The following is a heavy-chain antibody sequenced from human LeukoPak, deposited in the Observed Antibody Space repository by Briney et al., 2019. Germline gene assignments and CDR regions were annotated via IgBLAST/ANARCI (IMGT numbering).Heavy chain of an antibody. CDR3: AGAPTAMVPFFDY. Sequence: SETLSLTCTVSGGSISSYYWSWIRQPPGKGLEWIGYIYYSGSTNYNPSLKSRVTISVDTSKNQFSLKLSSVTAADTAVYYCAGAPTAMVPFFDYWGQGTLVTVSS. J-gene: IGHJ4*02. D-gene: IGHD5-18*01. V-gene: IGHV4-59*01. CDR2: IYYSGST. CDR1: GGSISSYY.